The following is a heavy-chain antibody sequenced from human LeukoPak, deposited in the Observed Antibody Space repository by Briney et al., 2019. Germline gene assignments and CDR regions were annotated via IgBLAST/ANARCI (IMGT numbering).Heavy chain of an antibody. CDR3: ARVGDFWSGYYTGRCMDV. CDR2: ISAYNGNT. Sequence: ASVKVSCKASGYTFTSYGISWVRQAPGQGLEWVGWISAYNGNTNYAQKLQGRVTMTTDTSTSTAYMELRSLRSDDTAVYYCARVGDFWSGYYTGRCMDVWGKGTTVTVSS. CDR1: GYTFTSYG. V-gene: IGHV1-18*01. J-gene: IGHJ6*03. D-gene: IGHD3-3*01.